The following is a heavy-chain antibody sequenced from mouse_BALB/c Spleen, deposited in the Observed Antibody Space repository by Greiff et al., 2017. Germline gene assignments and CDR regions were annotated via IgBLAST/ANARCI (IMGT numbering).Heavy chain of an antibody. CDR3: SGLRRRGPFAY. V-gene: IGHV3-2*02. J-gene: IGHJ3*01. CDR1: GYSITSDYA. Sequence: EVMLVESGPGLVKPSQSLSLTCTVTGYSITSDYAWYWIRQFPGNQLEWRGYISYSGSTSYNPSLKSRISITRDTSKNQFFLQLNSVTTEDTATYYCSGLRRRGPFAYWGQGTLVTVSA. CDR2: ISYSGST. D-gene: IGHD2-2*01.